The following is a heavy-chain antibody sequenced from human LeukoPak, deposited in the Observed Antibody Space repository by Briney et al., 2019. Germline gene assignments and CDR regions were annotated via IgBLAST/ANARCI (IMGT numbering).Heavy chain of an antibody. CDR1: GFTFSSYG. J-gene: IGHJ4*02. CDR2: IRYDGSNK. V-gene: IGHV3-30*02. Sequence: PGGSLRLSCAASGFTFSSYGMHWVGQAPGKGLEWVAFIRYDGSNKYYADSVKGRFTISRDNSKNTLYLQMNSLRAEDTAVYYCAKDFVDDFWSGQYDWGQGTLVTVSS. D-gene: IGHD3-3*01. CDR3: AKDFVDDFWSGQYD.